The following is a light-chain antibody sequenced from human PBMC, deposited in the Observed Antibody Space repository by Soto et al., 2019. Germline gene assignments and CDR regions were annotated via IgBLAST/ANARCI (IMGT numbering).Light chain of an antibody. V-gene: IGKV3-15*01. CDR3: QQTYSTPPYT. J-gene: IGKJ2*01. CDR2: GAS. CDR1: QSVSSN. Sequence: DIVMTQSPATLSVSPGERAALSCRASQSVSSNLAWYQQRPGQAPRLLIYGASTRATGIPARFSGSGSGTEFTLTISSLQSEDFATYYCQQTYSTPPYTFGQGTKLQIK.